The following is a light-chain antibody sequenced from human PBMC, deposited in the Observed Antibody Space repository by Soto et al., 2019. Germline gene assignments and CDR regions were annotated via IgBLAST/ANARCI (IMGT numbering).Light chain of an antibody. Sequence: EIVMTQSPASLSVTPGERVTLSCRASQSVSSYLAWYQQKPGQAPRLLIYDASNRATGIPARFSGSGSGTDFTLTISSLEPEDFAVYYCQQRSKTFGQGTKVDIK. V-gene: IGKV3-11*01. CDR1: QSVSSY. CDR3: QQRSKT. J-gene: IGKJ1*01. CDR2: DAS.